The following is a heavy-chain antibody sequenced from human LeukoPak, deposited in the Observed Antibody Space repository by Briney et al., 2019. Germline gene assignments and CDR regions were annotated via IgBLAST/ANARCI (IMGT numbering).Heavy chain of an antibody. V-gene: IGHV3-48*01. Sequence: PGGSLRLSCAASGFTFSNYAMTWVRQAPGKGLEGVSYISGRSSTKNYADSVKGRFTISRDNAENSLYLQMNSLRVEDTAVYYCARVRLDSGAYSLYYWGQGTLVTVSS. CDR3: ARVRLDSGAYSLYY. D-gene: IGHD3-10*01. CDR2: ISGRSSTK. CDR1: GFTFSNYA. J-gene: IGHJ4*02.